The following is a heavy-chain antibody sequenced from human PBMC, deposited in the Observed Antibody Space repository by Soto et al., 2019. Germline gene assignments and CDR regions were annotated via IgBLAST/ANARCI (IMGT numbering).Heavy chain of an antibody. D-gene: IGHD6-19*01. V-gene: IGHV4-59*01. J-gene: IGHJ4*02. CDR1: GCSINNYY. Sequence: SCTVSGCSINNYYWSWIRQPPGKGLEWIGYVDYSGNSDSSPSLKSGVTISIDTSRKQVSLKLNSVTAADTAVYYCARNWFSVAGRFHFDYWGQGIPVTVS. CDR3: ARNWFSVAGRFHFDY. CDR2: VDYSGNS.